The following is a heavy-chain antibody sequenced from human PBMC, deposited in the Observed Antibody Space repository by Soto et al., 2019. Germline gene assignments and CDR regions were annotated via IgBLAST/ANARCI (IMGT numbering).Heavy chain of an antibody. J-gene: IGHJ4*02. CDR1: GGTFSSYT. D-gene: IGHD6-19*01. Sequence: QVQLVQSGAEVKKPGSSVKVSCKASGGTFSSYTISWVRQAPGQGLEWMGRIIPILGIANYAQKFQGRVTITADKSTSTAYMELSSLRSEDTAVYYCARDSELWLVEIDYWGQGTLVTVSS. CDR3: ARDSELWLVEIDY. V-gene: IGHV1-69*08. CDR2: IIPILGIA.